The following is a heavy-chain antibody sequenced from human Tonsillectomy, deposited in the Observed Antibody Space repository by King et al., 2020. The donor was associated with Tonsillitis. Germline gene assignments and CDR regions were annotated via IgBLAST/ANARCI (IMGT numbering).Heavy chain of an antibody. Sequence: VQLVESGGGLVKPGGSLRLSCAASGFTFSSYSMNWVRQAPGKGLEWVSSISSSSSYIYYADSVKGRFTISRDNAKNSLYLQMNSLRAEDTAVYYCARDEKTVAALIDYWGQGTLGTVSS. CDR2: ISSSSSYI. D-gene: IGHD6-19*01. V-gene: IGHV3-21*01. J-gene: IGHJ4*02. CDR3: ARDEKTVAALIDY. CDR1: GFTFSSYS.